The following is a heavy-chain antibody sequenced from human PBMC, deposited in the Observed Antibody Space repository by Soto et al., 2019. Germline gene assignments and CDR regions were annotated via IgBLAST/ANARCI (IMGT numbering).Heavy chain of an antibody. D-gene: IGHD3-22*01. CDR3: ARSKAYYYVG. CDR2: TRDKDNSYST. J-gene: IGHJ4*02. Sequence: GGSLRLSCAASGLSVSNYWMHWVRQAPGKGLEWVGRTRDKDNSYSTEYAASVKGRFTISRDDSKNSLYLQMNSLQTEDTAVYYCARSKAYYYVGWGQGTLVTVSS. CDR1: GLSVSNYW. V-gene: IGHV3-72*01.